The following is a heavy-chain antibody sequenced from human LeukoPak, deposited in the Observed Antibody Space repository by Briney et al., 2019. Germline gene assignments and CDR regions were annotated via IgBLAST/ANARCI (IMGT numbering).Heavy chain of an antibody. CDR3: GKTTVGYSSGRYPGWPVDY. D-gene: IGHD2-15*01. CDR2: IFGSGGSP. Sequence: GGSLRLSFAASGFTFNSYAMYWVRQAPGKGLEWISGIFGSGGSPHYAASVKGRFTISRDNFQNTVYLQLGSLRVEDTAVYYCGKTTVGYSSGRYPGWPVDYWGQGALVTVSS. V-gene: IGHV3-23*01. J-gene: IGHJ4*02. CDR1: GFTFNSYA.